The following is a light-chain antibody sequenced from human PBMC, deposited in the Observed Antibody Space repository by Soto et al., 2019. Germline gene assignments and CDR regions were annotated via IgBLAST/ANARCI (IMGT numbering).Light chain of an antibody. V-gene: IGKV1-9*01. J-gene: IGKJ1*01. CDR1: QGISSK. CDR2: GAY. CDR3: QQLNSYPPWT. Sequence: IQLTQSPSSLSASVGDRVTITCRASQGISSKLAWYQQKPGRAPKLLIFGAYTLQSGVPSRFSGSGSGTDFTLTISSLQNEDFATYLCQQLNSYPPWTFGQGTKVEIK.